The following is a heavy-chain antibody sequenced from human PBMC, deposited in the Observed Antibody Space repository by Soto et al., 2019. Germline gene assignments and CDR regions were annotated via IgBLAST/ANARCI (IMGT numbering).Heavy chain of an antibody. CDR1: GGSISSDDFF. Sequence: QVQLQESGPGLVKPSETLSLSCNVSGGSISSDDFFWSWVRQHPARGLEWIGYIYHSGTTYYNPSVKSRITRAVATFRSSFSLSWRSVTAADTAVDFCARDAARGAGLSGRVDV. D-gene: IGHD2-8*02. V-gene: IGHV4-31*03. J-gene: IGHJ6*01. CDR2: IYHSGTT. CDR3: ARDAARGAGLSGRVDV.